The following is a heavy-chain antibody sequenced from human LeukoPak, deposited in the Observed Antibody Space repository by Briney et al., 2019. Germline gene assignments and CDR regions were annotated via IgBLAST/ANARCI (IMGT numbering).Heavy chain of an antibody. Sequence: GGSLRLSCAASGFTFSDYYMSWIRQAPGKGLEWVSYISSSGSTIYYADSVKGRFTISRDNAKNSLYLQMNSLRAEDTAVYYCARHCSGGSCYIDAFDIWGQGTMVTVSS. CDR3: ARHCSGGSCYIDAFDI. J-gene: IGHJ3*02. CDR2: ISSSGSTI. V-gene: IGHV3-11*04. D-gene: IGHD2-15*01. CDR1: GFTFSDYY.